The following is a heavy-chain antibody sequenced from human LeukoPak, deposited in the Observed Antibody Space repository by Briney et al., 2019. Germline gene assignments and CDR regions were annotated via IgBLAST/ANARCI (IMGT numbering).Heavy chain of an antibody. V-gene: IGHV3-23*01. Sequence: PGGSLRLSCVGSGFTFNNYAMSWVRQAPGKGLEWVGAIGGSGRSTYDADSVRGWFTVSRDNSKNTLYLQMNNLRVEDTAVYFCAKEATARKWLVWGNFDHWGQGTQVTVS. CDR2: IGGSGRST. D-gene: IGHD6-19*01. CDR3: AKEATARKWLVWGNFDH. CDR1: GFTFNNYA. J-gene: IGHJ4*02.